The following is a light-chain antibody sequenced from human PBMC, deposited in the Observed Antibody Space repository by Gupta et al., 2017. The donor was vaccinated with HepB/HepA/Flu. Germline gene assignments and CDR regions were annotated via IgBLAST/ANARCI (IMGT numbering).Light chain of an antibody. J-gene: IGLJ1*01. CDR3: QSYDSSLGGSL. CDR1: GSNVGAGYV. V-gene: IGLV1-40*01. Sequence: QSVLPPPPSVYGAPRQRVTISCTGTGSNVGAGYVVHWFQQLPGVAPKLLIYGHTNRHAGVADRFSGSKSGTSASLAITGLQAEDEADDYCQSYDSSLGGSLFGTGTKVTVL. CDR2: GHT.